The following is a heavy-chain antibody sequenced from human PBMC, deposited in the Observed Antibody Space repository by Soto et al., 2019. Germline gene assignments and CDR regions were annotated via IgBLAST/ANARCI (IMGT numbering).Heavy chain of an antibody. V-gene: IGHV1-69*01. CDR2: TIPIYGTA. J-gene: IGHJ5*02. Sequence: SVKVSCKASGSAFNSYAINWVRQAPGQGLEWMGGTIPIYGTANYAQKFQGRVTITADESTSTAYMELSSLRSEDTAVYYCANCGNNCYSGLWFDPWGQGTPVTVSS. CDR1: GSAFNSYA. CDR3: ANCGNNCYSGLWFDP. D-gene: IGHD2-15*01.